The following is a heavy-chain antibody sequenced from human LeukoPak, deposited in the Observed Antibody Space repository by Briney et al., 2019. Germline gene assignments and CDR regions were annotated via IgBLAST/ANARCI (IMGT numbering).Heavy chain of an antibody. CDR1: GASISSGSYY. CDR3: ARLWSGYRPPDY. V-gene: IGHV4-39*01. Sequence: PSETLSLTCTVSGASISSGSYYWGWIRQPPGKGLEWIGSIYYSGNTYYNLSPKSRVTITVDTSKNQISLKLSSVTAADTAVYYCARLWSGYRPPDYWGQGTLATVSS. D-gene: IGHD3-3*01. CDR2: IYYSGNT. J-gene: IGHJ4*02.